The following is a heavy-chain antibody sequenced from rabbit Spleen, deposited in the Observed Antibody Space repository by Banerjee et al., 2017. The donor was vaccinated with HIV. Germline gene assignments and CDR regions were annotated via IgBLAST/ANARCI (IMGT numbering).Heavy chain of an antibody. CDR2: IYTDNSKT. Sequence: QQQLVKSGGGLVKPGASLTHTCTASGFSVNSGPGLFFTSGYAMCWVRQAPGKGLEWVACIYTDNSKTYYANWAKGRFTVSKTSSPSVTLQMTSLTVADTATYFCVREVAAKLNLWGPGTLVTVS. CDR3: VREVAAKLNL. CDR1: GFSVNSGPGLFFTSGYA. J-gene: IGHJ4*01. V-gene: IGHV1S45*01. D-gene: IGHD4-1*01.